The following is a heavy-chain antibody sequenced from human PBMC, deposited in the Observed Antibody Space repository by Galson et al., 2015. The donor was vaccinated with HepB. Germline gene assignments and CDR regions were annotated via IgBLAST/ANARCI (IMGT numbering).Heavy chain of an antibody. CDR2: TFYRSKWYN. D-gene: IGHD6-6*01. CDR1: GDSVSSNSAA. Sequence: CAISGDSVSSNSAAWNWIRQSPSRGLEWLGRTFYRSKWYNDYAVSVKSRITINPDTSKNQFSLQLNSVTPEDTAVYYCARGSVYSTSAGGGYGMDVWGQGTTVTVSS. V-gene: IGHV6-1*01. CDR3: ARGSVYSTSAGGGYGMDV. J-gene: IGHJ6*02.